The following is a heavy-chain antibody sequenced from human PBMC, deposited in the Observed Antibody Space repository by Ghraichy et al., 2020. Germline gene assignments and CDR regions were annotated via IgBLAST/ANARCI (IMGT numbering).Heavy chain of an antibody. J-gene: IGHJ2*01. CDR1: GFTFSDYY. CDR2: VDRDGSST. V-gene: IGHV3-74*01. D-gene: IGHD2-15*01. Sequence: GGSLRLSCAASGFTFSDYYMHWVRQAPGKGPVWVSRVDRDGSSTLHGDSAKGRFSVSRDNAKNTVFLQMDSLRVEDTAVYYCARVTPQDGYWHFDLWGRGTLVTVSS. CDR3: ARVTPQDGYWHFDL.